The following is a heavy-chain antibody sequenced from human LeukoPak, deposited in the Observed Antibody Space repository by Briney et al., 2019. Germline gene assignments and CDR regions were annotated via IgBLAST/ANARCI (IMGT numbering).Heavy chain of an antibody. CDR1: GYIFTNYW. Sequence: GESLKISCKASGYIFTNYWIGWVRQMPGKGLEWMGIIYPGDSDTRYSPSFQGQVTISADKSISTAYLQWSSLKASDTAMYYCTRHVERGFTRLTTYYYYYYMDVWGRGTTVTVSS. J-gene: IGHJ6*03. D-gene: IGHD1-1*01. CDR3: TRHVERGFTRLTTYYYYYYMDV. CDR2: IYPGDSDT. V-gene: IGHV5-51*01.